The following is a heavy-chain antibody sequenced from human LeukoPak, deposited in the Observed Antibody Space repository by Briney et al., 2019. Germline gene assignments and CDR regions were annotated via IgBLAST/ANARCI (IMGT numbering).Heavy chain of an antibody. Sequence: GVSVKASCKASLYTFTSYGITWVPQAPGQGLECMGWISAYNGNTNYAQKLQGRVTMTTDTSTSTAYMELRSLRSDDTAVYYCARGAVYDSGDFDYWGQGTLVTVSS. CDR1: LYTFTSYG. CDR2: ISAYNGNT. D-gene: IGHD5/OR15-5a*01. J-gene: IGHJ4*02. V-gene: IGHV1-18*01. CDR3: ARGAVYDSGDFDY.